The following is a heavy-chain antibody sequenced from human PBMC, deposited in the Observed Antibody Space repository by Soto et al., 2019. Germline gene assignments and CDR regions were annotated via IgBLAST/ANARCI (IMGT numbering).Heavy chain of an antibody. CDR2: ISDYGRI. D-gene: IGHD1-1*01. V-gene: IGHV3-74*01. J-gene: IGHJ4*02. CDR3: ARGGLEPFDH. CDR1: GFTFGNYW. Sequence: WGSLRLSCAASGFTFGNYWMHWVRQAPGKGLVWVSRISDYGRINYADSVKDRFIISRGDARSELYLQLNDLRVEDTATYYCARGGLEPFDHWGQGALVTVSS.